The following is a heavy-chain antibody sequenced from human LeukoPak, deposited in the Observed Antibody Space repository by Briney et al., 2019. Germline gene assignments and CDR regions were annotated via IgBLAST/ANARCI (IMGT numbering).Heavy chain of an antibody. V-gene: IGHV4-34*01. CDR1: GGSFSGYY. D-gene: IGHD5-12*01. CDR2: INHSGST. J-gene: IGHJ4*02. Sequence: KPSETLSLTCAVYGGSFSGYYWSWIRQPPGKGLEWIGEINHSGSTNYNPSLKSRVTISVDTSKNQFSLKLSSVTAADTAVYYCANTKGGYVGFDYWGQGTLVTVSS. CDR3: ANTKGGYVGFDY.